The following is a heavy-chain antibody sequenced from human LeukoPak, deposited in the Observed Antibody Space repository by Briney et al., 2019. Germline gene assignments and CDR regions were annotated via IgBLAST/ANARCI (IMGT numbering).Heavy chain of an antibody. J-gene: IGHJ3*02. CDR1: GGTFSSYA. V-gene: IGHV1-69*06. CDR3: ARVGYCSGGSCYGAFDI. Sequence: SVKVSCKASGGTFSSYAISWVRQAPGQGLEWMGGIIPIFGTANYAQKFQGRVTITADKSTSTAYMELSSLRPEDTAVYYCARVGYCSGGSCYGAFDIWGQGTMVTVSS. D-gene: IGHD2-15*01. CDR2: IIPIFGTA.